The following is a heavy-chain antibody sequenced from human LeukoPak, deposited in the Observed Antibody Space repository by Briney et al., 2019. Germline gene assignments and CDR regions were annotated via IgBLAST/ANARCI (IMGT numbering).Heavy chain of an antibody. D-gene: IGHD3-22*01. V-gene: IGHV4-34*01. J-gene: IGHJ3*02. Sequence: SETLSLTCAVYGGSFSGYYWSWIRQPPGKGLEWIGEINQSGSTNYNPSLKSRVTISVDTFKNQFSLKLSSVTAADTAVYYCARSNYYDSSGYDDHDAFDIWGQGTMVTVSS. CDR3: ARSNYYDSSGYDDHDAFDI. CDR1: GGSFSGYY. CDR2: INQSGST.